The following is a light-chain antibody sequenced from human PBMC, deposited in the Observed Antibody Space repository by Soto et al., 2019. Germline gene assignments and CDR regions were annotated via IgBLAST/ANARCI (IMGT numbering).Light chain of an antibody. CDR3: LLYPGGAVI. J-gene: IGLJ6*01. CDR1: TGAVTSGHY. CDR2: STD. V-gene: IGLV7-43*01. Sequence: QAVVTQEPSLTVSPGGTVTLTCASSTGAVTSGHYANWLQQKPGQAPRALIYSTDTKHSWTPARFSGSLLGGKAALTLSGVRPEDEADYYCLLYPGGAVIFGRGTKVTVL.